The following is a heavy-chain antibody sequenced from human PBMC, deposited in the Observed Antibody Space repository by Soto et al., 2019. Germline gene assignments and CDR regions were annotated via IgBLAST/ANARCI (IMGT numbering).Heavy chain of an antibody. CDR3: ARGGQDFWSGPFDY. D-gene: IGHD3-3*01. CDR2: IDNSGST. Sequence: SETLSLTCTVSGGSISDYFCNWIRQPAGKGLEWIGRIDNSGSTNYNPSLKSRITMSADTSRNQFSLKLNSVTAADTAVYYCARGGQDFWSGPFDYWGQGALVTVSS. CDR1: GGSISDYF. V-gene: IGHV4-4*07. J-gene: IGHJ4*02.